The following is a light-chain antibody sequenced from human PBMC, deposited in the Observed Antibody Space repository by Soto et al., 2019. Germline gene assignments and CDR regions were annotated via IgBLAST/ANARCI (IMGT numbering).Light chain of an antibody. J-gene: IGKJ1*01. CDR2: LGS. CDR3: MQAVQTPWT. CDR1: QSLLHSNEYNY. V-gene: IGKV2-28*01. Sequence: DIVMTQSPLSLPVTPGEPASISCRSSQSLLHSNEYNYLDWYVQKPGQSPQLLIYLGSYRASGVPDRFSGSGSGTDFTLKISRVEAEDVGVYYCMQAVQTPWTFGQGTKVEIK.